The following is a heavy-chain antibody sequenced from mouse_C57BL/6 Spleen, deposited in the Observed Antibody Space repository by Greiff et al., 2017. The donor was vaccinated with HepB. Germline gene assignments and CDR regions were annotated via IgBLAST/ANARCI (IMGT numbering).Heavy chain of an antibody. CDR2: IYPGDGDT. D-gene: IGHD2-4*01. Sequence: VQRVESGPELVKPGASVKISCKASGYAFSSSWMNWVKQRPGKGLEWIGRIYPGDGDTNYNGKFKGKATLTADKSSSTAYMQLSSLTSEDSAVYFCARDYEVDYWGQGTSVTVSS. CDR1: GYAFSSSW. CDR3: ARDYEVDY. V-gene: IGHV1-82*01. J-gene: IGHJ4*01.